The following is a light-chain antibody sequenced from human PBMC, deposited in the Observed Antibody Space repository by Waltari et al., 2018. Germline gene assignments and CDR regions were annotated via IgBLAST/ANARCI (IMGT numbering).Light chain of an antibody. Sequence: EVVMTQSPATLSVSPGERATLSCRASHSVKTNLAWYQQKPGQAPRLVIFDASTRATGIPARFSGSGSGTEFTLTISSLQPEDFAVYYCQQRSNWLTFGGGTKVEIK. V-gene: IGKV3-15*01. CDR2: DAS. J-gene: IGKJ4*01. CDR3: QQRSNWLT. CDR1: HSVKTN.